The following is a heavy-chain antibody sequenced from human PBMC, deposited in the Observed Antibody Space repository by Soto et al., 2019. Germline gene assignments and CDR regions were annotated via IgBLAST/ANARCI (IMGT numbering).Heavy chain of an antibody. CDR3: TTGDCTNGVCPTYYYYYGMDV. J-gene: IGHJ6*02. D-gene: IGHD2-8*01. CDR1: GFTFSNAW. CDR2: IKSKTDGGTT. V-gene: IGHV3-15*07. Sequence: GGSLRLSCAASGFTFSNAWMNWVRQAPGKGLKWVGRIKSKTDGGTTDYAAPVKGRFTISRDDSKNTLYLQMNSLKTEDTAVYYCTTGDCTNGVCPTYYYYYGMDVWGQGTTVTV.